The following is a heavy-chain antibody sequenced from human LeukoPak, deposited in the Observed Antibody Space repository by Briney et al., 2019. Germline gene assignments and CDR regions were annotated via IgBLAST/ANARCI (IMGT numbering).Heavy chain of an antibody. V-gene: IGHV4-59*01. Sequence: PSETLSLTCTVSGGSISSYYWSWIRQPPGKGLEWIGYIYYSGSTNYNPSLKSRVTISVDTSKNQFSLKLSSVTAADTAVYYCARAPPDYCGMDVWGQGTMVTVSS. CDR2: IYYSGST. CDR3: ARAPPDYCGMDV. J-gene: IGHJ6*02. CDR1: GGSISSYY.